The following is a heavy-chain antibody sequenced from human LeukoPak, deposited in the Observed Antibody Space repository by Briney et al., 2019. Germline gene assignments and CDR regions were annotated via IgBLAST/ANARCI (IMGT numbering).Heavy chain of an antibody. J-gene: IGHJ4*02. D-gene: IGHD2-21*02. V-gene: IGHV1-2*02. CDR2: INPNSGGT. Sequence: ASVKVSCKASGYTFSGHYMHWVRQAPGQGLEWMGWINPNSGGTNYAQKFQGRVTMTRDTSTSTAFMELSRLRSDDTAVYYCARGCGADCSTFDFDNWGQGTLVTVSS. CDR3: ARGCGADCSTFDFDN. CDR1: GYTFSGHY.